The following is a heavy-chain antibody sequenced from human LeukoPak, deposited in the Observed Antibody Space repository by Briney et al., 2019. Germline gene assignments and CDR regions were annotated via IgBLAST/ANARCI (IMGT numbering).Heavy chain of an antibody. Sequence: SETLSLTCAVYGGSFSGYYWSWIRQPPGKGLEWIGEINHSGSTNYNPSLKSRVTISVDTSKNQFSLKLSSVTAADTAVYYCARGFSDGRNFDYRGQGTLVTVSS. D-gene: IGHD3-10*01. V-gene: IGHV4-34*01. CDR2: INHSGST. J-gene: IGHJ4*02. CDR1: GGSFSGYY. CDR3: ARGFSDGRNFDY.